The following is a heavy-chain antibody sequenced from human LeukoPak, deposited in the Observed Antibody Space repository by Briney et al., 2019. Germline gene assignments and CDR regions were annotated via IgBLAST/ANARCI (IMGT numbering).Heavy chain of an antibody. CDR3: ARDFCSYDRSALGDH. D-gene: IGHD3-22*01. Sequence: ASVKVSCKASGYTFTSYGISWVRQAPGQGLEWMGWISAYNGNTNYAQKLQGRVTMTTDTSTSTAYMELRSLRSDDTAVYHCARDFCSYDRSALGDHWGQGTLVTVSS. CDR2: ISAYNGNT. V-gene: IGHV1-18*01. CDR1: GYTFTSYG. J-gene: IGHJ4*02.